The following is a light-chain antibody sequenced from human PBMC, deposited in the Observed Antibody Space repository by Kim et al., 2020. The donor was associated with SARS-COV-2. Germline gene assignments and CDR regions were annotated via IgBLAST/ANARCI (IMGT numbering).Light chain of an antibody. CDR1: QSLVFSDGKTY. V-gene: IGKV2-30*01. J-gene: IGKJ1*01. CDR3: MYGTHWTPSFT. Sequence: DVIMTQSPLSLPVTLGQPASISCRSSQSLVFSDGKTYLNWFHQRPGQSTRRLIYKVSNRDSEVPDRFSGSGSGTDFTLKISRVGAEHVGVDNYMYGTHWTPSFTFGEGTKVDIK. CDR2: KVS.